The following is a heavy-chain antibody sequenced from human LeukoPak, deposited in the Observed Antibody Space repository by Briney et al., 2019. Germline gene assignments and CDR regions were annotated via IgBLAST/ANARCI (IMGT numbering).Heavy chain of an antibody. CDR2: IYAGDSDT. D-gene: IGHD2-2*02. V-gene: IGHV5-51*01. CDR1: GYSFTSYW. CDR3: ARSPQWYCSSTSCYRDYYMDV. J-gene: IGHJ6*03. Sequence: GESLKISCKGSGYSFTSYWIGWVRQMPGKGLEWMGIIYAGDSDTRYSPSFQGQVTISADKSISTAYLQWSSLKASDTAMYYCARSPQWYCSSTSCYRDYYMDVWGKGTTVTVSS.